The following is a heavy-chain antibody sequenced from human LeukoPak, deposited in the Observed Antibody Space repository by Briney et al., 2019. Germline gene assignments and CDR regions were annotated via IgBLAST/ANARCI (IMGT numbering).Heavy chain of an antibody. D-gene: IGHD3-22*01. J-gene: IGHJ4*02. CDR2: IYYSGST. Sequence: PSQTLSLTCTVSGGSISSGGYYWSWIRQHPGKGLEWIGYIYYSGSTYYNPSLKSRVTISVDASKNQFSLKLSSVTAADTAVYYCASSYDSSGYLIDYWGQGTLVTVSS. CDR3: ASSYDSSGYLIDY. CDR1: GGSISSGGYY. V-gene: IGHV4-31*03.